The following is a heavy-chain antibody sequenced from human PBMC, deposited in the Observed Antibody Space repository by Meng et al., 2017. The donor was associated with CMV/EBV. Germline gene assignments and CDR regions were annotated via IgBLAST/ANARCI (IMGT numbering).Heavy chain of an antibody. Sequence: YNLSHYWMHWVRQAPGQGLEWVGIINPSGGSTTYAQKFQGRVVLTRDTSTSTVYMDLSSLRSEDRAVYYCARSGSTTSQQPGYFDLWGRGTLVTVSS. V-gene: IGHV1-46*01. CDR1: YNLSHYW. CDR2: INPSGGST. J-gene: IGHJ2*01. D-gene: IGHD2-2*01. CDR3: ARSGSTTSQQPGYFDL.